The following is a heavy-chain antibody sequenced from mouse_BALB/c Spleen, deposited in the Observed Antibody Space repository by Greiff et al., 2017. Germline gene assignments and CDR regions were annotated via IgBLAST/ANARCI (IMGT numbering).Heavy chain of an antibody. CDR1: GFTFSSYG. CDR2: INSNGGST. J-gene: IGHJ1*01. CDR3: AREDYCGSSSYFDV. D-gene: IGHD1-1*01. Sequence: EVQRVESGGGLVQPGGSLKLSCAASGFTFSSYGMSWVRQTPDKRLELVATINSNGGSTYYPDSVKGRFTISRDNAKNTLYLQMSSLKSEDTAMYYCAREDYCGSSSYFDVWGAGTTVTVSS. V-gene: IGHV5-6-3*01.